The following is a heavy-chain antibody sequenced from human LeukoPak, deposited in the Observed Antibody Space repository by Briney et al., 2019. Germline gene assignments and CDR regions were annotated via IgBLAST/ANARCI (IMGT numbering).Heavy chain of an antibody. Sequence: GGSLRLSCAASGFTFSSYSMNSVRQAPGKGLEWVSSISSSSSYIYYADSVKGRFTISRDNAKNSLYLQMNSLRAEDTAVYYCARVPAAARGSWGQGTLVTVSS. CDR2: ISSSSSYI. V-gene: IGHV3-21*01. CDR3: ARVPAAARGS. CDR1: GFTFSSYS. J-gene: IGHJ5*02. D-gene: IGHD2-2*01.